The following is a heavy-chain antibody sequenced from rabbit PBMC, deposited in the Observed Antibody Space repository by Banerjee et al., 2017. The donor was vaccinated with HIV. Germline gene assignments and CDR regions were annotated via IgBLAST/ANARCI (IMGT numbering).Heavy chain of an antibody. V-gene: IGHV1S40*01. D-gene: IGHD6-1*01. CDR1: GFSFSSSYY. J-gene: IGHJ4*01. CDR3: ARGVNTNGYLNYEDL. Sequence: QSLVESGGGLVQPEGSLILTCTASGFSFSSSYYICWVRQAPGKGLEWIACIYAGSGDRIYYASWAKGRFTISKTSSTTVTLQMTSLTAADTATYFCARGVNTNGYLNYEDLWGPGTLVTVS. CDR2: IYAGSGDRI.